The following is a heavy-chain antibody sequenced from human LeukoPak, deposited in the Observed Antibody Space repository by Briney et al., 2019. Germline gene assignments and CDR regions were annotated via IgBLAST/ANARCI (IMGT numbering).Heavy chain of an antibody. J-gene: IGHJ4*02. CDR1: GGSISSGSYY. V-gene: IGHV4-39*01. CDR2: IYYSGST. D-gene: IGHD3-16*01. Sequence: PSETLSLTCTVSGGSISSGSYYWGWIRQPPGKGLDWIGSIYYSGSTYYNPSLKSRVTMSVDTSKNQFSLSLSSVTAADTAVYYCARHDYRGSRLYYFDNWGQGTLVTVSS. CDR3: ARHDYRGSRLYYFDN.